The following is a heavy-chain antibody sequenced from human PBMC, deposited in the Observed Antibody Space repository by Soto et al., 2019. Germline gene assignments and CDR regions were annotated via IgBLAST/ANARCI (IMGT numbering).Heavy chain of an antibody. D-gene: IGHD2-2*01. CDR3: ARLYCSSTSCYHYYYYYGMDV. V-gene: IGHV1-69*13. Sequence: AASVKVSCKASGGTFSSYAISWVRQAPGQGLEWMGGIIPIFGTANYAQKFQGRVTITADESTSTAYMELSSLRSEDTAVYYCARLYCSSTSCYHYYYYYGMDVWGQGTTVTVSS. CDR1: GGTFSSYA. CDR2: IIPIFGTA. J-gene: IGHJ6*02.